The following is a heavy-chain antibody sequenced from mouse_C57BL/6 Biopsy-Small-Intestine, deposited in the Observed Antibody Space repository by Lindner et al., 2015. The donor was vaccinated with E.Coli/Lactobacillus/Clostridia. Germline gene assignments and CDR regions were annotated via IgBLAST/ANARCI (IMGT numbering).Heavy chain of an antibody. Sequence: VQLQESGPGLVKPYLRQCFLTCTVTGISITTGNYRWSWIRQFPGNKLEWIGYIYYSGTITYNPSLTSRTTITRDTPKNQFFLEMNSLTAEDTATYYCARDGGLVDFDYWGQGTTLTVSS. CDR2: IYYSGTI. CDR1: GISITTGNYR. J-gene: IGHJ2*01. V-gene: IGHV3-5*01. D-gene: IGHD1-1*01. CDR3: ARDGGLVDFDY.